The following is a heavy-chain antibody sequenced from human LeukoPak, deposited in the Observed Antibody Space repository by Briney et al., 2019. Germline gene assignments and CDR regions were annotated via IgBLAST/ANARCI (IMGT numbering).Heavy chain of an antibody. CDR2: IKQDGSEK. CDR3: ASTFPYCSGGTCAL. D-gene: IGHD2-15*01. Sequence: GGSLRLSCAASGFTFSSYAMHWVRQAPGKGLEWVANIKQDGSEKYYVDSVKGRFTISRDNAKNSLYLQMNSLRAEDTAVYYCASTFPYCSGGTCALGGQGTLVTVSS. J-gene: IGHJ4*02. CDR1: GFTFSSYA. V-gene: IGHV3-7*01.